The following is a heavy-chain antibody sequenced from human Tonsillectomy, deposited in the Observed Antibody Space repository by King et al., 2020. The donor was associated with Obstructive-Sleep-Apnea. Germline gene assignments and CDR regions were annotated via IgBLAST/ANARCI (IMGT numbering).Heavy chain of an antibody. CDR1: GFTFRSYA. J-gene: IGHJ4*02. V-gene: IGHV3-23*04. CDR3: AKDSMDYDTLTGPVDY. D-gene: IGHD3-9*01. CDR2: ISGSGGST. Sequence: VQLVESGGGVVQPGRSLRLSCAGSGFTFRSYAMSWVRQAPGKGLEWVSGISGSGGSTYCADSVKGRFTISRDNSKNTLYLQMNSLRAEDTAVYYCAKDSMDYDTLTGPVDYWGQGTLVTVSS.